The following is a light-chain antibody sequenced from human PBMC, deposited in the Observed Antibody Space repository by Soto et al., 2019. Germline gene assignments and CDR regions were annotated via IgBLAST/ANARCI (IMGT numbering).Light chain of an antibody. CDR1: QDISNY. V-gene: IGKV1-33*01. J-gene: IGKJ3*01. CDR2: DAS. Sequence: DLQMTQSPSSLSASVGDRVTITCQASQDISNYLNWYQQNPGKAPKLLIYDASNLETGVPSRFXGSGSGTDFTFTISSLQPEDIATYYCQQYDNLPPLTFGPGTKVDIK. CDR3: QQYDNLPPLT.